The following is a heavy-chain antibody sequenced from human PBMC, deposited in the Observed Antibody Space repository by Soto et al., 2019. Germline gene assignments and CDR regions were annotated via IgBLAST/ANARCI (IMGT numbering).Heavy chain of an antibody. Sequence: SETLSLTCAVYGGSFSGYYWSWIRQPPGKGLEWIGEINHSGSTNYNPSLKSRVTISVDTSKNQFSLKLSSVTAADTAVYYCARAGPFHVLRFLEWLPYFDYWGQGTLVTVSS. CDR1: GGSFSGYY. CDR2: INHSGST. J-gene: IGHJ4*02. V-gene: IGHV4-34*01. CDR3: ARAGPFHVLRFLEWLPYFDY. D-gene: IGHD3-3*01.